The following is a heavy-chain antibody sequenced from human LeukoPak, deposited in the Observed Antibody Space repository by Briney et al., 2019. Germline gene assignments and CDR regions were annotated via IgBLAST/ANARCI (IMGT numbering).Heavy chain of an antibody. Sequence: GGSLRLSCAASGFTFSSYSMNWVRQAPGKGLEWVSYISSSSSTIYYADSVKGRFTISRDNAKNSLYLQMNSLRDEDTAVYYCPRDHCSGGSCYRWFDPWGQGTLVTVSS. J-gene: IGHJ5*02. CDR1: GFTFSSYS. D-gene: IGHD2-15*01. CDR2: ISSSSSTI. V-gene: IGHV3-48*02. CDR3: PRDHCSGGSCYRWFDP.